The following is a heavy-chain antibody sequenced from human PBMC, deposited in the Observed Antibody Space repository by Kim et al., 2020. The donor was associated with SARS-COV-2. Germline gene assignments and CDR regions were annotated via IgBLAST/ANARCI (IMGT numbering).Heavy chain of an antibody. J-gene: IGHJ4*02. V-gene: IGHV7-4-1*02. CDR3: ARGLVRYFDWLSSDFDY. Sequence: ASVKVSCKASGYTFTSYAMNWVRQAPGQGLEWMGWINTNTGNPTYAQGFTGRFVFSLDISVSTAYLQISSLKAEDTAVYYCARGLVRYFDWLSSDFDYWGQGTLVTVSS. CDR2: INTNTGNP. CDR1: GYTFTSYA. D-gene: IGHD3-9*01.